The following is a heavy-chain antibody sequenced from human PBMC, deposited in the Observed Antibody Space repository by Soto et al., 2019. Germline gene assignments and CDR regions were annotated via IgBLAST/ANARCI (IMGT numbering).Heavy chain of an antibody. J-gene: IGHJ4*02. V-gene: IGHV2-26*01. CDR2: IFSNDEK. D-gene: IGHD1-26*01. CDR3: ARHVRGVGARPLEY. CDR1: GFSLSNVRMG. Sequence: GSGPTLVNPTETLTLTCTVSGFSLSNVRMGVSWIRQPPGKALEWLAHIFSNDEKSYSTSLKSKLTISKDTSKSQVVLTMTNMDPVDTATYYCARHVRGVGARPLEYWGLGTLVTVSS.